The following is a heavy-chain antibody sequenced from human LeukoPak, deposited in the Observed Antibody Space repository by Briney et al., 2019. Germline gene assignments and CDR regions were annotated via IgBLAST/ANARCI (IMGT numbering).Heavy chain of an antibody. CDR3: ARGAAARLGYYYYYMDV. D-gene: IGHD6-6*01. CDR2: INHSGST. J-gene: IGHJ6*03. Sequence: SETLSLTCAVYGGSFSGYYWSWIRQPPGKGLEWIGEINHSGSTNYNPSLKSRVTISVDTSKSQFSLKLSSVTAADTAVYYCARGAAARLGYYYYYMDVWGKGTTVTVSS. CDR1: GGSFSGYY. V-gene: IGHV4-34*01.